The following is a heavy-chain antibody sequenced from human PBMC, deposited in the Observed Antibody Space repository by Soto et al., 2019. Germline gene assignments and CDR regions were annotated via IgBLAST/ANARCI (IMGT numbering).Heavy chain of an antibody. D-gene: IGHD5-18*01. CDR3: ARGGPRDGYRDLDY. CDR2: ITSSGGST. Sequence: EVQLLESGGALVQPGDSLRLSCAASAFTFNTYAMTWVRQAPGKGLEWVSTITSSGGSTYYADSVKGRFTISRDNSKNTLDLQMSGLRTEDTALYYCARGGPRDGYRDLDYWGQGTQVTVSS. CDR1: AFTFNTYA. J-gene: IGHJ4*02. V-gene: IGHV3-23*01.